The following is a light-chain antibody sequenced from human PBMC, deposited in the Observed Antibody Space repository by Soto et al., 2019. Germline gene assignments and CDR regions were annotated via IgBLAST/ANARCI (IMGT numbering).Light chain of an antibody. J-gene: IGKJ1*01. CDR1: QSLLHSNGYNY. CDR2: LGS. CDR3: MQPLQSWT. V-gene: IGKV2-28*01. Sequence: DIVIAQSPLSLPVTPGEPASVCCSSSQSLLHSNGYNYLDWYLQKPGQSPQLLIYLGSNRASGVPDRFSGSGSGTDFTLKISRVEAADVGVYYCMQPLQSWTFGQGTKVDIK.